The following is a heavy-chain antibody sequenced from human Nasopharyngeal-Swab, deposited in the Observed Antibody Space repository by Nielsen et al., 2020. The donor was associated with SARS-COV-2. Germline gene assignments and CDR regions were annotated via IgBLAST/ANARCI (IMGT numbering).Heavy chain of an antibody. CDR1: GGSISSGDYY. CDR2: IYYSGST. V-gene: IGHV4-30-4*01. Sequence: SETLSLTCTVSGGSISSGDYYWSWIRQPPGKGLEWIGCIYYSGSTYYNPSLKSRVTISVDTSKNQFSLKLSSVTAADTAVYYCARDHAGYYYDSSGAKENYFDYWGQGTLVTVSS. J-gene: IGHJ4*02. CDR3: ARDHAGYYYDSSGAKENYFDY. D-gene: IGHD3-22*01.